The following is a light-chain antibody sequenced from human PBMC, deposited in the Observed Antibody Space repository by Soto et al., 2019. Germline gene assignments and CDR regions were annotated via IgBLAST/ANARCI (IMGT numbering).Light chain of an antibody. CDR2: AAS. Sequence: DIQMTQSPSSXTAFVGDRVTITCRASQTISYFLNWFQQKPGKAPKLLIYAASRLQSGVPSRFSASGSGTDFTLTISSPQPEDLATYYCQQSYSTPRTFGGGTKVDNK. J-gene: IGKJ4*01. CDR3: QQSYSTPRT. V-gene: IGKV1-39*01. CDR1: QTISYF.